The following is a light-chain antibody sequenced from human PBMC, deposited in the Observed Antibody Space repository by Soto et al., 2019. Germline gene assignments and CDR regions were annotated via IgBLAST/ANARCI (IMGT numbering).Light chain of an antibody. CDR3: HQRQSWPRT. CDR1: QYVGTR. Sequence: EIVLTQSPATLSSSPGETATLSCRASQYVGTRLAWYQHKPGQAPRLLIYYTSNRATGIPARLSGSGSGTDFTLTINSLAPEDFAIYYCHQRQSWPRTFGQGTKVDI. J-gene: IGKJ1*01. CDR2: YTS. V-gene: IGKV3-11*01.